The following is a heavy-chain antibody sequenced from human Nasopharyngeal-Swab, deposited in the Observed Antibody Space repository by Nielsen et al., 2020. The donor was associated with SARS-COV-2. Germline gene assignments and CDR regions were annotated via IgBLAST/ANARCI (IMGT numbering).Heavy chain of an antibody. D-gene: IGHD3-10*01. Sequence: WILQPPGKGLEWIGYIYYSGSTYYNPSLRSRVTISVDTSKNQFSLKLNSVTAADTAVYYCARCITVIQGGPYYYYFGMDVWGQGTTVTVSS. V-gene: IGHV4-59*01. CDR2: IYYSGST. J-gene: IGHJ6*02. CDR3: ARCITVIQGGPYYYYFGMDV.